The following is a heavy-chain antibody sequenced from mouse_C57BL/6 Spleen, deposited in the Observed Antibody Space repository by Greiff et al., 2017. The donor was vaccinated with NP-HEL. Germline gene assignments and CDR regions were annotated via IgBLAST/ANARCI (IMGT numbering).Heavy chain of an antibody. CDR3: ARDYYGSSGYVDV. CDR2: IYPRSGNT. D-gene: IGHD1-1*01. Sequence: QVQLQQSGAELARPGASVKLSCKASGYTFTSYGISWVKQRTGQGLEWIGEIYPRSGNTYYNEKFKGKATLTADKSSSTAYMELRSLTSEDSAVYFCARDYYGSSGYVDVWGTGTTVTVSS. J-gene: IGHJ1*03. V-gene: IGHV1-81*01. CDR1: GYTFTSYG.